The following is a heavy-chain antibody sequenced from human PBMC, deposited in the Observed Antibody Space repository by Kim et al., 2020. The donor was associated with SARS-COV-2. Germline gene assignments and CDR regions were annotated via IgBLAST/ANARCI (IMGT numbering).Heavy chain of an antibody. Sequence: YADSVKGRFTISRDNSKNTLYLQMNSLRAEDTAVYYCARRIVGAINAYDYWGQGTLVTVSS. D-gene: IGHD1-26*01. V-gene: IGHV3-23*01. J-gene: IGHJ4*02. CDR3: ARRIVGAINAYDY.